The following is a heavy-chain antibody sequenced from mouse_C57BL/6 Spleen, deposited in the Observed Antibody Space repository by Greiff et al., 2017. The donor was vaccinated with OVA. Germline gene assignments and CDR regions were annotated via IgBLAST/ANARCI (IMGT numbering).Heavy chain of an antibody. Sequence: EVQLQQSGPELVKPGASVKIPCKASGYTFTDYNMDWVKQSHGKSLEWIGDINPNNGGTIYNQKFKGTATLTVDKSSSTAYMELRSLTSEDTAVYDCARRDYGSSYDFAYWGQGTLVTVSA. V-gene: IGHV1-18*01. CDR3: ARRDYGSSYDFAY. CDR2: INPNNGGT. CDR1: GYTFTDYN. D-gene: IGHD1-1*01. J-gene: IGHJ3*01.